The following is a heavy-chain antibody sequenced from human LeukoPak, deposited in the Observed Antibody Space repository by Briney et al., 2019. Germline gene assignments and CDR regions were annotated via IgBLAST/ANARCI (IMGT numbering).Heavy chain of an antibody. Sequence: SETLSLTCTVSNSSISTAYFWGWIRQPPGQGLEWIGSIYHRGNTYYNPSLKSRVTISVDTSKNQFSLKLSSVTAADTAVYFCAREKPPVVVPAATFDPWGQGTLVTVSS. V-gene: IGHV4-38-2*02. CDR2: IYHRGNT. CDR1: NSSISTAYF. CDR3: AREKPPVVVPAATFDP. D-gene: IGHD2-2*01. J-gene: IGHJ5*02.